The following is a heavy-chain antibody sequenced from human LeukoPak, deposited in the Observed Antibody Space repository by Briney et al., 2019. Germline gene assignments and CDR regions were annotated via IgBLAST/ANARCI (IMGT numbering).Heavy chain of an antibody. V-gene: IGHV3-48*03. CDR3: ARGIYGDYGGLFDY. CDR1: GFTFSSYE. Sequence: PGGSLRLSCAASGFTFSSYEMNWVRQAPGKGLEWVSYISSSGSTIYYADSVKGRFTISRDNAKNSLYLQMNSLRAEDTAVYYCARGIYGDYGGLFDYWGQGTLVTVSS. J-gene: IGHJ4*02. D-gene: IGHD4-17*01. CDR2: ISSSGSTI.